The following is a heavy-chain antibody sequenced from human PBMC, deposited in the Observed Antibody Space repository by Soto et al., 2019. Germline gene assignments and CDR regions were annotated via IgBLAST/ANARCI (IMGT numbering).Heavy chain of an antibody. Sequence: VGSLRLSCAASGFTFSSYGMHWVRQAPGKGLEWVAVISYDASNKYYADSVKGRFTISRDNSKNTLYLQMNSLRAEDTAVYYCAKADYYDSSGYYPDYWGQGTLVTVSS. V-gene: IGHV3-30*18. CDR3: AKADYYDSSGYYPDY. CDR2: ISYDASNK. D-gene: IGHD3-22*01. CDR1: GFTFSSYG. J-gene: IGHJ4*02.